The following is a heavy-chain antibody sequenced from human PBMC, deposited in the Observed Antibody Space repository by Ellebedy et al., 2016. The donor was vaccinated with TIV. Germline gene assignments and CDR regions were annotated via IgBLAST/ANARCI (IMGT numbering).Heavy chain of an antibody. CDR1: RYTFTSYA. V-gene: IGHV1-3*01. J-gene: IGHJ4*02. D-gene: IGHD3-22*01. Sequence: ASVKVSXKASRYTFTSYAMHWVRQAPGQRLEWMGWINAGNGNTKYSQKFQGRVTITRDTSASTAYMELSSLRSEDTAVYYCARASYYDSSGYCDYWGQGTLVTVSS. CDR2: INAGNGNT. CDR3: ARASYYDSSGYCDY.